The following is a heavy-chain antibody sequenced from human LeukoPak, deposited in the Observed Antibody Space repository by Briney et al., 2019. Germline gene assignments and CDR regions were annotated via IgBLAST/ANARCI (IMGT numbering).Heavy chain of an antibody. CDR3: ATNGGGNSGYYYYYMDV. Sequence: SETLSLTCTVSGGSISSYYWSWIRQPPGKGLEWIGYIYYSGSTNYNPSLKSRVTISVDTSKNQFSLKLSSVTAADTAVYYCATNGGGNSGYYYYYMDVWGKGPRSPSP. D-gene: IGHD4-23*01. V-gene: IGHV4-59*01. CDR2: IYYSGST. CDR1: GGSISSYY. J-gene: IGHJ6*03.